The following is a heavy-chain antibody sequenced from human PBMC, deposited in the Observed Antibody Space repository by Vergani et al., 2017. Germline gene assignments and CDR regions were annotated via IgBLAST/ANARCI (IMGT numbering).Heavy chain of an antibody. D-gene: IGHD2-21*02. CDR3: ARVGHLVAVTGEGPSLDL. V-gene: IGHV4-30-4*08. CDR2: MYYSGST. CDR1: GGSISSGDYY. J-gene: IGHJ2*01. Sequence: QVQLQESGPGLVKPSQTLSLTCTVSGGSISSGDYYWSWIRQPPGKGLEWIGYMYYSGSTYYNPSLKSRVTISVDTSKNQFSLKLRSVIAADTAVYYCARVGHLVAVTGEGPSLDLWGRGTLVTVSS.